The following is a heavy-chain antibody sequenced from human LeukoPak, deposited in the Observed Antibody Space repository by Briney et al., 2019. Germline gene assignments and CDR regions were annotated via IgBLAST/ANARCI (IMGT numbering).Heavy chain of an antibody. CDR2: ISYDGSNK. D-gene: IGHD3-10*01. CDR1: GFPFSRHG. Sequence: GGSLRLSCAASGFPFSRHGMHWVRQVPGKGLEWLAVISYDGSNKAYADSVKGRFTISRDNSNNTLHLQMNSLRAEDTAVHYCGKDMARIYYYGSGEIDYWGQGTLVTVSS. V-gene: IGHV3-30*18. CDR3: GKDMARIYYYGSGEIDY. J-gene: IGHJ4*02.